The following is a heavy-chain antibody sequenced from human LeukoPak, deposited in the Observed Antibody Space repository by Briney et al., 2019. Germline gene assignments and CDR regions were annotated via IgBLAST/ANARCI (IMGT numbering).Heavy chain of an antibody. CDR1: GGSISIYY. J-gene: IGHJ4*02. Sequence: PAETLSLTCTVSGGSISIYYWSWIRQPPGKGLEWIGYIYNSGSTNYNPSFKSRVTISEDTPKNQFSLKLSSVTAAGTAVYYCVRDRELNYWGQGILVTVSS. V-gene: IGHV4-59*01. CDR3: VRDRELNY. CDR2: IYNSGST. D-gene: IGHD3-10*01.